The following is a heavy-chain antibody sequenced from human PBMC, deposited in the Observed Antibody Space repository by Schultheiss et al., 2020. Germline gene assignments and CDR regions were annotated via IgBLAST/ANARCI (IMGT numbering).Heavy chain of an antibody. CDR1: GFTFDDYF. CDR3: ARAPMAGNTYGWYGMDV. V-gene: IGHV3-9*01. D-gene: IGHD3-10*01. J-gene: IGHJ6*02. CDR2: ISWNSGSI. Sequence: GGSLRLSCAASGFTFDDYFMHWVRQAPGKGLEWVSGISWNSGSIGYADSVKSRFTFSRDSAKNSLYLQMNSLRVEDTALYYCARAPMAGNTYGWYGMDVWGQGTTVTVSS.